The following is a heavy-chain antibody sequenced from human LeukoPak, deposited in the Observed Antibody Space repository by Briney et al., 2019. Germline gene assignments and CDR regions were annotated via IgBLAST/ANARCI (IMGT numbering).Heavy chain of an antibody. D-gene: IGHD7-27*01. J-gene: IGHJ3*02. V-gene: IGHV4-39*07. CDR3: ARLGAFDI. CDR1: GDSVSRSDSY. CDR2: IYHSGST. Sequence: SETLSLTCSVSGDSVSRSDSYWDWIRQPPGKGLEWIGSIYHSGSTYYNPSLKSRVTISVDTSKNQFSLKLSSVTAADTAVYYCARLGAFDIWGQGTMVTVSS.